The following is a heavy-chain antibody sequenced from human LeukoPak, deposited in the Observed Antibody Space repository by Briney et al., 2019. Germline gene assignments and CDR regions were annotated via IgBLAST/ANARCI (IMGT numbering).Heavy chain of an antibody. CDR1: GYTFTSYG. J-gene: IGHJ4*02. CDR2: ISAYNGNT. D-gene: IGHD3-22*01. Sequence: ASVKVSCKASGYTFTSYGISWVRQAPGQGLEWMGWISAYNGNTNYAQKLQGRVTMTTDTSTSTAYMELRSLRSDDTAVYYRARDVYYYDSSGYPPDYWGQGTLVTVSS. CDR3: ARDVYYYDSSGYPPDY. V-gene: IGHV1-18*01.